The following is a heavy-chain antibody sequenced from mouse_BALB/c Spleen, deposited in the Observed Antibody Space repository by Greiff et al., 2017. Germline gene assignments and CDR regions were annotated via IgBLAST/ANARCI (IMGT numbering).Heavy chain of an antibody. J-gene: IGHJ2*01. V-gene: IGHV1-80*01. D-gene: IGHD1-1*01. CDR2: IYPGDGDT. CDR1: GYAFSSYW. CDR3: AALLLRSAYYFDY. Sequence: QVQLQQSGAELVRPGSSVKISCKASGYAFSSYWMNWVKQRPGQGLEWIGQIYPGDGDTNYNGKFKGKATLTADKSSSTAYMQLSSITSEDSAVYFCAALLLRSAYYFDYWGQGTTLTVSS.